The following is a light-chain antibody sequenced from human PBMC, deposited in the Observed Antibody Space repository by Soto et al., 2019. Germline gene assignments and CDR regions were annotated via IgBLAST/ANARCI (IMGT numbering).Light chain of an antibody. CDR3: CSYAGSYYV. J-gene: IGLJ1*01. V-gene: IGLV2-11*01. CDR1: SSDVGGYNY. CDR2: DVS. Sequence: QSALTQPRSVSGSPGQSVTIYCTGTSSDVGGYNYVSWYQQHPGKAPKLMIYDVSKRPSGVPDRFSGSKSGNTASLTISGIQAEDEADYYCCSYAGSYYVFGTGTKVTVL.